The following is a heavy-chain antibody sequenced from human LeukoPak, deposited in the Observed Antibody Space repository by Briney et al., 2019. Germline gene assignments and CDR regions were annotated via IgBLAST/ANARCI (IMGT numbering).Heavy chain of an antibody. CDR3: ARDLNWETY. CDR2: IKTDGSQI. Sequence: GGSLRLSCVASGFTFTNYWMTWVRQAPGKGLEWVANIKTDGSQIYYVDSVKGRFTISRDNAKNSLYLQMNGLRAEDTAVYYCARDLNWETYWGQGTLVSVSS. V-gene: IGHV3-7*01. CDR1: GFTFTNYW. D-gene: IGHD7-27*01. J-gene: IGHJ4*02.